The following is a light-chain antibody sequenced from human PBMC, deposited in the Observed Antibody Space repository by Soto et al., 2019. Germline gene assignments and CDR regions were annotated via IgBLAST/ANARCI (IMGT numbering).Light chain of an antibody. CDR2: GAS. CDR3: QQYNNWPPYT. J-gene: IGKJ2*01. Sequence: EIVMTQSPATLSVSPGERATLSCRASQSVSSNLAWYQQKPGQAPRLLIYGASTRATGIPARFSGSGSGTEFTRTISSLQSEDFAVYYCQQYNNWPPYTFGQGTKLDIK. V-gene: IGKV3-15*01. CDR1: QSVSSN.